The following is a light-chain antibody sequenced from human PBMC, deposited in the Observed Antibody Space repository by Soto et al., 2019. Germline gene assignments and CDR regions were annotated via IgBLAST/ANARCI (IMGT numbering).Light chain of an antibody. Sequence: EIVLTQSPGTLSLSPGERATLSCRASQSVSSSYLAWYQQKPGEPPRLLIYGASSRATGTPDRFSGSGSGTDFPLTISRLAPEDVAVYYCQQYGSSGRTFGQGTKVEIK. V-gene: IGKV3-20*01. J-gene: IGKJ1*01. CDR3: QQYGSSGRT. CDR1: QSVSSSY. CDR2: GAS.